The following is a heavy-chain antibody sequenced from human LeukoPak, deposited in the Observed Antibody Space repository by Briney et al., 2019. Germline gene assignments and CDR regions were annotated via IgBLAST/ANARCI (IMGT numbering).Heavy chain of an antibody. CDR3: ARVNYYDSSGTDY. CDR1: GGSISSYY. J-gene: IGHJ4*02. D-gene: IGHD3-22*01. V-gene: IGHV4-59*01. CDR2: IYYSGST. Sequence: PSETLSLTCTVSGGSISSYYWSWIRQPAGKGLEWIGYIYYSGSTNYNPSLKSRVTISVDTSKNQFSLRLSSVTAADTAVYYCARVNYYDSSGTDYWGQGTLVTVSS.